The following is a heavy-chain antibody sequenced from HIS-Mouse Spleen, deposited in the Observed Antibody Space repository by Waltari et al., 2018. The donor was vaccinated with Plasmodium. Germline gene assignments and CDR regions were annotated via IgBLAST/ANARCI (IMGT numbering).Heavy chain of an antibody. CDR2: LDWDDDK. J-gene: IGHJ4*02. D-gene: IGHD6-6*01. CDR1: GFSLSTSGMC. CDR3: ARHKKRGQLVRGYFDY. V-gene: IGHV2-70*15. Sequence: QVTLRESGPALVKPTQTLTLTCTFSGFSLSTSGMCVSWIRQPPGKALEWLARLDWDDDKYYSTSLKTRLTISKGTSKNQLVLTMTNMDPGDTATYYCARHKKRGQLVRGYFDYWGQGTLVTVSS.